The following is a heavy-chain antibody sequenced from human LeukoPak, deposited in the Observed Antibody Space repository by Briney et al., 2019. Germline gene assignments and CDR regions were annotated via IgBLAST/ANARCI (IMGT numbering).Heavy chain of an antibody. D-gene: IGHD6-13*01. V-gene: IGHV1-46*01. CDR1: GYTFTSYY. CDR3: AREKQQLAKYYYYYYGMDV. J-gene: IGHJ6*02. CDR2: INPSGGST. Sequence: ASVKVSCKASGYTFTSYYMHWVRQAPGQGLEWMGIINPSGGSTSYAQKFQGRVTMTRDTSTSTVYMELSSLRSEDTAVYYCAREKQQLAKYYYYYYGMDVWGQGTTVTVPS.